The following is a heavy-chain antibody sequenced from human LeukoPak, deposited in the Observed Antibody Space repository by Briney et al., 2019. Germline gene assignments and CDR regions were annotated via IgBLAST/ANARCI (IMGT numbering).Heavy chain of an antibody. V-gene: IGHV1-69*13. CDR2: IIPIFGTA. CDR3: ARARGVVVVAAFDY. Sequence: ASVKVSCKDSGGTFSSYAINWVRQAPGQGLEWMGGIIPIFGTANYAQKFQGRVTITADESTSTAYMELSSLRSEDTAVYYCARARGVVVVAAFDYWGQGTLVTVSS. J-gene: IGHJ4*02. CDR1: GGTFSSYA. D-gene: IGHD2-15*01.